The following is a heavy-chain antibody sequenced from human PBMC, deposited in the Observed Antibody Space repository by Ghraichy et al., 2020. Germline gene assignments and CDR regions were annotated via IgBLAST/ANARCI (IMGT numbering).Heavy chain of an antibody. CDR2: IYYSGST. CDR1: GYSISSSNW. V-gene: IGHV4-28*03. CDR3: ARGVAGTLGYYWYFDL. J-gene: IGHJ2*01. Sequence: SETLSLTCAVSGYSISSSNWWGWIRQPPGKGLEWIGYIYYSGSTYYNPSLKSRVTMSVDTSKNQFSLKLSSVTAVDTAVYYCARGVAGTLGYYWYFDLWGRGTLVTVSS. D-gene: IGHD6-19*01.